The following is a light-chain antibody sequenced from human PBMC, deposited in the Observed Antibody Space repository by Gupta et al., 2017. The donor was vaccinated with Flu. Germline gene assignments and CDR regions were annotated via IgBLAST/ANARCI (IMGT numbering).Light chain of an antibody. Sequence: TTSITCQGDSLRRSDESWYQQQPEQAPVLVIYAKNIRPSGSPDRFSGSSSGNTAALTITGAQAEEEAAYYCNSRESTDNNQAVFGGGTKLTVL. J-gene: IGLJ2*01. CDR3: NSRESTDNNQAV. CDR2: AKN. V-gene: IGLV3-19*01. CDR1: SLRRSD.